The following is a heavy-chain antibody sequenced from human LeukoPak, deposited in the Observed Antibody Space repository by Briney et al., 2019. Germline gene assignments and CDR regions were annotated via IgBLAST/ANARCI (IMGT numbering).Heavy chain of an antibody. CDR1: GGSFSGFR. D-gene: IGHD5-24*01. J-gene: IGHJ4*02. Sequence: SETLSLTCAVYGGSFSGFRWTWIRQPPGKGLEWIGEINHSGSTNYNPSLRSRVTISVDTSKNQFSLKLFSVTAADTAVYYGARGRDDYNFAYWGQGTLVSVSS. CDR2: INHSGST. V-gene: IGHV4-34*01. CDR3: ARGRDDYNFAY.